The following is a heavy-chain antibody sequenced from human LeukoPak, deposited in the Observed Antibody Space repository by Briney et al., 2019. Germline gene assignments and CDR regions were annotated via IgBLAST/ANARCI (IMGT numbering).Heavy chain of an antibody. D-gene: IGHD3-10*01. CDR3: ARDRSVVRGVVIIFDY. CDR2: ISASNGNT. Sequence: ASVKVSCKASGYTFTNYGISWVRQAPGQGLEWMGWISASNGNTNYAQKFQGRVTMTTDTSTSTAYMEVRSLTSDDTAVYYCARDRSVVRGVVIIFDYWGQGTLVTVSS. V-gene: IGHV1-18*01. J-gene: IGHJ4*02. CDR1: GYTFTNYG.